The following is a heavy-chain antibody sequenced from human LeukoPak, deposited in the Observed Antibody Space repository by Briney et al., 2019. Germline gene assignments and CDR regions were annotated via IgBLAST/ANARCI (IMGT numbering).Heavy chain of an antibody. Sequence: GGSLRLSCAASGFTFDDYAMHWVRQAPGKGLEWVSGISWNSGSIGYVDSVKGRFTISRDNAKNSLYLQMNSLRAEDTAVYYCARKGSGYYYFYYYYYMDVWGKGTTVTISS. CDR3: ARKGSGYYYFYYYYYMDV. CDR2: ISWNSGSI. J-gene: IGHJ6*03. D-gene: IGHD3-22*01. CDR1: GFTFDDYA. V-gene: IGHV3-9*01.